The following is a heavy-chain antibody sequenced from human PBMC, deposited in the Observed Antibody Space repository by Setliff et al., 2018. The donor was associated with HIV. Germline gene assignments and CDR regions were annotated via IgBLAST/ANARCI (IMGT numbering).Heavy chain of an antibody. D-gene: IGHD1-26*01. CDR3: ARRGSYSSPETL. CDR2: IYTSGST. V-gene: IGHV4-4*09. J-gene: IGHJ4*02. Sequence: SETLSLTCTVSGGSITNYYWSWIRQPPGKGLQWIGYIYTSGSTNYNPSLKSRVTISVDTSKNQFSLKVSSVTAAGTAVYYCARRGSYSSPETLWGQGTLVTVSS. CDR1: GGSITNYY.